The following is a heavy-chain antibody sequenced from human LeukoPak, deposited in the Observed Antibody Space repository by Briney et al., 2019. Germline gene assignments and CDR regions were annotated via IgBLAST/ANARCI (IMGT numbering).Heavy chain of an antibody. J-gene: IGHJ3*02. Sequence: GASVKVSCKASGGTFSSYAISWVRQAPGQGLEWMGRIIPIFGTANYAQKFQGRVTITADESTSTAYMELSSLRSEDTAVYYCARESAGYCSSTSCYRDAFDIWGQGTMVTVSS. CDR1: GGTFSSYA. CDR3: ARESAGYCSSTSCYRDAFDI. CDR2: IIPIFGTA. V-gene: IGHV1-69*13. D-gene: IGHD2-2*03.